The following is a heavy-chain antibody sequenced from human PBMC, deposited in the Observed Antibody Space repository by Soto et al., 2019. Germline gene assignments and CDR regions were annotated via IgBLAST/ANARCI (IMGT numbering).Heavy chain of an antibody. J-gene: IGHJ4*02. CDR2: IYYSGST. CDR1: GGSISSGDYY. CDR3: ARTGIAARPFSLARVSFDY. V-gene: IGHV4-30-4*01. Sequence: QVQPQESGPGLVKPSQTLSLTCTVSGGSISSGDYYWSWIRQPPGKGLEWIGYIYYSGSTYYNPSLKSRVTISVDTSKNQFSLKLSSVTAADTAVYYCARTGIAARPFSLARVSFDYWGQGTLVTVSS. D-gene: IGHD6-6*01.